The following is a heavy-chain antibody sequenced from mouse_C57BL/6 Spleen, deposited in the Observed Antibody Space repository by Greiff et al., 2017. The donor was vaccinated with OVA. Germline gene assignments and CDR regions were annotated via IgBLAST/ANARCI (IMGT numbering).Heavy chain of an antibody. CDR2: IRNKANGYTT. Sequence: EVKVVESGGGLVQPGGSLSLSCAASGFTFTDYYMSWVRQPPGKALEWLGFIRNKANGYTTEYSASVKGRFTISRDNSQSILYLQMNALRAEDSATYYCARYIMAGYYEAMDYWGQGTSVTVSS. D-gene: IGHD2-3*01. V-gene: IGHV7-3*01. J-gene: IGHJ4*01. CDR3: ARYIMAGYYEAMDY. CDR1: GFTFTDYY.